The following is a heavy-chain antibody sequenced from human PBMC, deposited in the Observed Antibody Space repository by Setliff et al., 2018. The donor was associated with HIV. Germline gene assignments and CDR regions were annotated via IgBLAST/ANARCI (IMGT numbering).Heavy chain of an antibody. CDR3: ARDRDIYSTSLSYFDY. CDR1: GYTFTSYR. V-gene: IGHV1-18*01. Sequence: ASVKVSCKTSGYTFTSYRISWVRQAPGQGLEWMGWISAFDGNTNFEQKLQDRITMTTDTSTSTAYMELRSLRSDDTAMYYCARDRDIYSTSLSYFDYWGQGTLVTVSS. CDR2: ISAFDGNT. D-gene: IGHD6-13*01. J-gene: IGHJ4*02.